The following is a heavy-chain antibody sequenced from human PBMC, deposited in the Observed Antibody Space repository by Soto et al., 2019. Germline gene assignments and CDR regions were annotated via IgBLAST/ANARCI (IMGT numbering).Heavy chain of an antibody. CDR1: GFTFSNFA. CDR2: ISAGGGKT. D-gene: IGHD7-27*01. V-gene: IGHV3-23*01. J-gene: IGHJ6*02. Sequence: GGSMRLSCGASGFTFSNFAMTWVRQAPGKGLEWASGISAGGGKTFYADSVKGRFTISRDNSRDTLYLQMNTLRADDTAVYYCAKVILGGMDLWGQGTSVTVS. CDR3: AKVILGGMDL.